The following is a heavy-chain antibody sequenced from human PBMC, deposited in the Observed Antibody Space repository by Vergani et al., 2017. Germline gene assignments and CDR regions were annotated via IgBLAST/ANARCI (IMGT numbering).Heavy chain of an antibody. CDR1: GYTLTELS. V-gene: IGHV1-24*01. D-gene: IGHD3-10*01. J-gene: IGHJ3*02. CDR3: ATGDEGPPFSGSYFAFDI. Sequence: VQLVQSGAEVKKPGASVMVSCKVSGYTLTELSMHWVRQAPGKGLEWMGGFDPEDGETIYAQKFQGRVTMTKDTVTDEAYVELSSLRSEDTAVYYCATGDEGPPFSGSYFAFDIWGQGTMVTVSS. CDR2: FDPEDGET.